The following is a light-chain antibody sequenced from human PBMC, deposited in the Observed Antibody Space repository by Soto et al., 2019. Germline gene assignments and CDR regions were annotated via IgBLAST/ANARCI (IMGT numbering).Light chain of an antibody. CDR1: QSISSY. V-gene: IGKV1-39*01. CDR3: QQSYSTPRT. CDR2: AAS. J-gene: IGKJ1*01. Sequence: DIQMTQSPSSLSASVGDRVTITCRASQSISSYLNWYQQKPGKAPKLLIYAASSLQSGVPSRFSVSGSGTDFTLTISRRQPEDFATYSWQQSYSTPRTFGQGTKVEIK.